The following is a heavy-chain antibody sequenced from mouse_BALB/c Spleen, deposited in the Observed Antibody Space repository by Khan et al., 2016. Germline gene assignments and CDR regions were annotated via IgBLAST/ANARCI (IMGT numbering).Heavy chain of an antibody. Sequence: QVQLQQSGAELARPGASVKLSCKASGYTFTSYWMQWVNQRPGQGLEWIGAIYPGDGDPRYTQKLKGKATLTADKSSSPAYMQLSSLASEDAAVYYCASYYGSSYDYFDYWGQGTTLTVSS. V-gene: IGHV1-87*01. J-gene: IGHJ2*01. CDR2: IYPGDGDP. CDR3: ASYYGSSYDYFDY. D-gene: IGHD1-1*01. CDR1: GYTFTSYW.